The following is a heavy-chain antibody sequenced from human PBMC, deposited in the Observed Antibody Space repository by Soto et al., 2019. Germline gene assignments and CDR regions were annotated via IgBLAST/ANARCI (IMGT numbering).Heavy chain of an antibody. Sequence: PGGSLRLSCAASGFTFSSYAMSWVRQAPGKGLEWVSAISGSGGSTYYADSVKGRFTISRDNSKNTLYLQMNSLRAEDTAVYYCAKWSPGCGGGSCYSSRYYYYGMDVWGQGTTVTV. CDR3: AKWSPGCGGGSCYSSRYYYYGMDV. CDR2: ISGSGGST. V-gene: IGHV3-23*01. D-gene: IGHD2-15*01. CDR1: GFTFSSYA. J-gene: IGHJ6*02.